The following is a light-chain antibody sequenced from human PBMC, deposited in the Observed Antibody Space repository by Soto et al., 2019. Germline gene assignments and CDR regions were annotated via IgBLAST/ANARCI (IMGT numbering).Light chain of an antibody. CDR2: GAS. Sequence: EIVLTQSPGNLSLSPGERATLSCRASQSVGSDYLAWYQQKPGQAPRILIFGASGRATGIPDRFSGSGSGTDFTLSISRLEPEDFAVYWCQHYGNSPTFGQGTKVDIK. CDR1: QSVGSDY. CDR3: QHYGNSPT. J-gene: IGKJ1*01. V-gene: IGKV3-20*01.